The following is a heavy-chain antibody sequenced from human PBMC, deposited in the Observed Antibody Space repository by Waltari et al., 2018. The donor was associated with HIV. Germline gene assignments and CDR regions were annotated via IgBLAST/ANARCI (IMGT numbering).Heavy chain of an antibody. J-gene: IGHJ3*02. D-gene: IGHD2-15*01. V-gene: IGHV1-2*02. CDR2: XNPNSGGT. CDR1: GYTFTGYY. CDR3: ARVTVVSAVGAFDI. Sequence: QVQLVQSGAEVKKPGASVKVSCKAPGYTFTGYYMHWVRQAPGQGREWXXXXNPNSGGTNYAQKFQGRVTMTSDTSISTAYMELSRLRSDDTAVYYCARVTVVSAVGAFDIWGQGTMVTVSS.